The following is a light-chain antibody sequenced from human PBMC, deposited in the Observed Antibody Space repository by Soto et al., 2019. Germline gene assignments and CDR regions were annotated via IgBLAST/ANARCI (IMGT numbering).Light chain of an antibody. V-gene: IGLV2-11*01. CDR2: DAA. CDR1: YDDVDIYRF. Sequence: QSVLTQPRSVSVSPGQSVTISCTGSYDDVDIYRFVSWYQQEPGKAPKLIIFDAAKRPSGVPDRFSGSSSGNTASLTISGLQADDEGHYYCCSYAGSNTMMFGGGTKVTVL. J-gene: IGLJ3*02. CDR3: CSYAGSNTMM.